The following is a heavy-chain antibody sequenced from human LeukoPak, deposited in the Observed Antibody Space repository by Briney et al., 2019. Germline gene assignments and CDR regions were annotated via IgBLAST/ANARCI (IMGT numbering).Heavy chain of an antibody. D-gene: IGHD3-16*01. CDR2: ISSSSSYR. CDR3: MSYAGRSDDY. V-gene: IGHV3-21*01. J-gene: IGHJ4*02. Sequence: PGGSLRLSCAASGFTFDRHAMCWVRQAPGKGLEWVSSISSSSSYRYYADSVKGRFTISRDNAKNSLHLQMNSLRAEDTAVYYCMSYAGRSDDYWGQGTLVTVSS. CDR1: GFTFDRHA.